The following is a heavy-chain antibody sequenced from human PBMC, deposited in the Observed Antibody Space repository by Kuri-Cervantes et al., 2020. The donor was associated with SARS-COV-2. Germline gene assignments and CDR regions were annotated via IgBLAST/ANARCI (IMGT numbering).Heavy chain of an antibody. J-gene: IGHJ4*02. V-gene: IGHV2-26*01. D-gene: IGHD6-19*01. CDR2: IFSNDEK. CDR1: GFSLSTARMG. CDR3: ARIRWGSSGWYYFDY. Sequence: SGPTLVKPTETLTLACTVSGFSLSTARMGVSWIRQPPGKALVWLAHIFSNDEKSYSTSLKSRLTISKDTSKSQVVLTMTNMDPVDTATEYCARIRWGSSGWYYFDYWGQGTLVTVSS.